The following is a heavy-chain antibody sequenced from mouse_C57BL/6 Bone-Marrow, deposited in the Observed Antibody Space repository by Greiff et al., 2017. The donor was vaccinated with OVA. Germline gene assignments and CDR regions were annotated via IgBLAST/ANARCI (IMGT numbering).Heavy chain of an antibody. V-gene: IGHV1-7*01. CDR2: INPSSGYT. CDR1: GYTFTSYW. D-gene: IGHD1-1*01. Sequence: QVQLQQSGAELAKPGASVKLSCKASGYTFTSYWMHWVKQRPGPGLEWIGYINPSSGYTKYNQKFKDKATLTADKSSSTAYMQLSSLTYEDSAVYYCSRPLIYYYGSSSGGYAMDYWGPGTSVTVSS. J-gene: IGHJ4*01. CDR3: SRPLIYYYGSSSGGYAMDY.